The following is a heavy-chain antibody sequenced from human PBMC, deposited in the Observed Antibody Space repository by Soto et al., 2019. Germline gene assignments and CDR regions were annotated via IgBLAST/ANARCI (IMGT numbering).Heavy chain of an antibody. CDR3: ARESNPAESDFDY. V-gene: IGHV1-69*04. J-gene: IGHJ4*02. CDR1: GGTFSSYT. D-gene: IGHD2-2*01. CDR2: IIPILGIA. Sequence: GSSVKVSCKASGGTFSSYTISWVRQAPGQGLEWMGRIIPILGIANYAQKFQGRVTITADKSTSTAYMELSSLRSEDTAVYYCARESNPAESDFDYWGQGTLVTVSS.